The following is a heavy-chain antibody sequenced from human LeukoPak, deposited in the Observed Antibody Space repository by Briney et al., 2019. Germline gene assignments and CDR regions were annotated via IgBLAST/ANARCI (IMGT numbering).Heavy chain of an antibody. CDR2: ISSGSDAI. V-gene: IGHV3-48*04. J-gene: IGHJ4*02. D-gene: IGHD6-6*01. CDR3: TRGIRGSSTFDS. Sequence: GGSLRLSCAASGFTFSSYSRSWVRQAPGKGLECVSYISSGSDAIDYAESVKGRFTISRDDAKNSLLLEMNSLRAEDTAVYYCTRGIRGSSTFDSWGQGTLVTVSS. CDR1: GFTFSSYS.